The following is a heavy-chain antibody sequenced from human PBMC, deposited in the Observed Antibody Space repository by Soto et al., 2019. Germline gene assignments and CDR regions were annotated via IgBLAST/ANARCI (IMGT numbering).Heavy chain of an antibody. CDR1: GSTFGTYA. CDR3: AKDIYAVAGSLFDY. V-gene: IGHV3-23*01. J-gene: IGHJ4*02. Sequence: EVQLLESGGGWVHPGGSLGFSFAASGSTFGTYALGWVRRAPGKGRGWVSAISGSGGSTNYADSVKGRFTISRDNSKNTLYLQMNSLRAEDTAVYYCAKDIYAVAGSLFDYWGQGTLVTVSS. CDR2: ISGSGGST. D-gene: IGHD6-19*01.